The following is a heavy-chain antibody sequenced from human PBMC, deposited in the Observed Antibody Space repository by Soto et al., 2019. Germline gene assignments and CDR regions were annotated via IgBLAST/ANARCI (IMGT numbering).Heavy chain of an antibody. J-gene: IGHJ3*02. V-gene: IGHV4-59*01. CDR3: ARDYWAAYYYDSSGYFDI. Sequence: PSETLSLTCTVSGGSISSYYLSWIQQPPGKGLEWIGYIYYSGSTNYNPSLKSRVSISVDTSKNQFSLKLSSVTAADSAVYYCARDYWAAYYYDSSGYFDIWGQGTMVTVSS. D-gene: IGHD3-22*01. CDR1: GGSISSYY. CDR2: IYYSGST.